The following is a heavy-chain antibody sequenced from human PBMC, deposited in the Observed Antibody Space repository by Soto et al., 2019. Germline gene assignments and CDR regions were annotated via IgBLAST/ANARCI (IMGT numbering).Heavy chain of an antibody. J-gene: IGHJ4*02. CDR3: AKGRREGYDSSGYFFDS. D-gene: IGHD3-22*01. CDR2: ISGSGGST. CDR1: GFTFATYA. V-gene: IGHV3-23*01. Sequence: GGSLRLSCAASGFTFATYAMGWVRQAPGKGLEWVSAISGSGGSTYYADSVKGRLTISRDNSKNTLYLHMNSLRAEDTAVYYCAKGRREGYDSSGYFFDSWGQGTLVTVSS.